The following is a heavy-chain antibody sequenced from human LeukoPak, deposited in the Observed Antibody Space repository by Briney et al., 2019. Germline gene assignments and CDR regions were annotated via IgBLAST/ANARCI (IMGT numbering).Heavy chain of an antibody. J-gene: IGHJ4*02. CDR3: AISIAVAGNFDY. V-gene: IGHV3-74*01. D-gene: IGHD6-19*01. CDR1: GFTFSSYW. Sequence: GGSLRLSCAASGFTFSSYWMHWVRQAPGKGLVWVSRINSDGSSTYYADSVKGRFTISRDNSKNTLYLQMNSLRAEDTAVYYCAISIAVAGNFDYWGQGTLVTVSS. CDR2: INSDGSST.